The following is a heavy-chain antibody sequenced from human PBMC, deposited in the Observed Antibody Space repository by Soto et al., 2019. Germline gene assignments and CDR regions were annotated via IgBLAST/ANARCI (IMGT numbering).Heavy chain of an antibody. CDR2: IAYDGINT. CDR3: ARVTPGNNLCYFTSLDV. CDR1: GFNFGTYA. V-gene: IGHV3-30-3*01. J-gene: IGHJ6*02. D-gene: IGHD1-1*01. Sequence: PGGSLRLSSVASGFNFGTYAIHWVRQAPGKGLQWVALIAYDGINTYYADSVKGRFTISRDNSKNTLHLQMNSLRPEDTGVYFCARVTPGNNLCYFTSLDVWGQGTSVTVSS.